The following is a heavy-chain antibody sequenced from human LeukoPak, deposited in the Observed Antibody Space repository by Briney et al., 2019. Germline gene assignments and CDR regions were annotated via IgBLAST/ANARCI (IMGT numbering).Heavy chain of an antibody. CDR1: GGSISSYY. Sequence: SETLSLTCTVSGGSISSYYWSWIRQPPGKGLEWIGYIYYSGSTNYNPSLKSRVTISVDTSKNQFSLKLSSVTAADTAVYYCARECGYDILTGYYCYWGQGTLVTVSS. CDR3: ARECGYDILTGYYCY. D-gene: IGHD3-9*01. J-gene: IGHJ4*02. CDR2: IYYSGST. V-gene: IGHV4-59*01.